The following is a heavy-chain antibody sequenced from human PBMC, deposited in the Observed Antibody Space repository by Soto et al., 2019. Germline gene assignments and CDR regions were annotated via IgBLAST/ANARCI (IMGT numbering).Heavy chain of an antibody. CDR1: GGSFSGYY. V-gene: IGHV4-34*01. D-gene: IGHD6-13*01. CDR3: ARGPAAAGRGLYDY. Sequence: QVQLQQWGAGLLKPSETLSLTCAVYGGSFSGYYWSWIRQPPGKGLEWIGEINHSGSTNYNPSLKSRVTIAVDTSKNQLSLKLSSVTAADTAVYYCARGPAAAGRGLYDYWGQGTLVTVSS. J-gene: IGHJ4*02. CDR2: INHSGST.